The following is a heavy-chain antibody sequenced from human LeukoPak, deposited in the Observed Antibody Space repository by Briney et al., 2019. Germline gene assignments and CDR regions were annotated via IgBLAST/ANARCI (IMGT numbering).Heavy chain of an antibody. CDR1: GFTFSSYA. CDR2: ISGSGGST. CDR3: AKVSLHKSKWETSMYFDY. J-gene: IGHJ4*02. V-gene: IGHV3-23*01. D-gene: IGHD1-26*01. Sequence: GGSLRLSCAASGFTFSSYAMSWVRQAPGKGLEWVSAISGSGGSTYYADSVKGRFTISRDNSRNTLYLQMNSLRAEDTAVYYCAKVSLHKSKWETSMYFDYWAREPWSPSPQ.